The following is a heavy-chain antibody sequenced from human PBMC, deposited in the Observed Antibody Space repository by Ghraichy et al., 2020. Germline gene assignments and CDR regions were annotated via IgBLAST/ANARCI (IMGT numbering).Heavy chain of an antibody. J-gene: IGHJ6*02. CDR1: GGSVTSDPYS. D-gene: IGHD3-3*01. CDR3: AVLASNGVDV. Sequence: SETLSLTCIVSGGSVTSDPYSWTWVRQPLGKGLEWIGYIYHSGSAYLNPSLKSRVAISVDRSENQFSLKLNSMSAADTAVYYCAVLASNGVDVWGRGTKVTVSS. CDR2: IYHSGSA. V-gene: IGHV4-30-2*01.